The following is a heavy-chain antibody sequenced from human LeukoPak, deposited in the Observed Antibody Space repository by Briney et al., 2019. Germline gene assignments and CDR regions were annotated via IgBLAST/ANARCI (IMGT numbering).Heavy chain of an antibody. CDR3: ARHRGGDYYDSSSTARYGMDV. D-gene: IGHD3-22*01. J-gene: IGHJ6*02. Sequence: SETLSLTCTVSGGSISSGGYYWSWIRQPPGRGLEWIGYIYYSGSTNYNPSLKSRVTISVDTSKNQFSLKLSSVTAADTAVYYCARHRGGDYYDSSSTARYGMDVWGQGTTVTVSS. CDR2: IYYSGST. CDR1: GGSISSGGYY. V-gene: IGHV4-61*08.